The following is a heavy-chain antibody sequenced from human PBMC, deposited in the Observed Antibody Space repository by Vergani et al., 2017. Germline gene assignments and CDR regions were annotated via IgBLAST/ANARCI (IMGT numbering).Heavy chain of an antibody. V-gene: IGHV1-8*01. Sequence: QVQLVQSGAEVKKPGASVKVSCKASGYTFTSYDINWVRQATGQGLEWMGWMNPNSGNTGHAQKFQGRVTMTRNTSISTAYMELSSLRSEDTAVYYCARAPSVVVPAASGGYYYYXMDVWGKGTTVTVSS. J-gene: IGHJ6*03. D-gene: IGHD2-2*01. CDR2: MNPNSGNT. CDR1: GYTFTSYD. CDR3: ARAPSVVVPAASGGYYYYXMDV.